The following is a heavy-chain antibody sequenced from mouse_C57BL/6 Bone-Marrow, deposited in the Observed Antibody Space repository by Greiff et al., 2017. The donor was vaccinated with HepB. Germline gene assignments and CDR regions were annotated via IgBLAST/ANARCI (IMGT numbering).Heavy chain of an antibody. Sequence: VQLQQSGAELMKPGASVKLSCKATGYTFTGYWIEWVKQRPGHGLEWIGEILPGSGSTNYNVKFKGKATFTADTSSNTAYMQLSSLTTEDSAIYYCARSHFITTVVAVDYWGQGTTLTVSS. CDR3: ARSHFITTVVAVDY. D-gene: IGHD1-1*01. J-gene: IGHJ2*01. CDR1: GYTFTGYW. V-gene: IGHV1-9*01. CDR2: ILPGSGST.